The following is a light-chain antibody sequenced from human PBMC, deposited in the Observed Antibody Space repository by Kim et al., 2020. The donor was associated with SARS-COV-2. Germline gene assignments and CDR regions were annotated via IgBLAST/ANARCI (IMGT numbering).Light chain of an antibody. V-gene: IGKV1-39*01. Sequence: DIQMTQSPSSLSASVGDRVTITCRASQSISSYLNWYQQKPGKAPKLLIYAASSLQSGVPSRFSGSGSGTDFTLTISSLQPEDFATYYCQQSYSTPFTFGGGTKGISN. CDR2: AAS. J-gene: IGKJ4*01. CDR1: QSISSY. CDR3: QQSYSTPFT.